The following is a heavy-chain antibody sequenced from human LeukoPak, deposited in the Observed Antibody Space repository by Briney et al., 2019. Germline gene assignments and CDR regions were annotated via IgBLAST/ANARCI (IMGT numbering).Heavy chain of an antibody. CDR2: ISAYNGNT. V-gene: IGHV1-18*04. Sequence: GASVKVSCKASGYTFTGYYMHWVRQAPGQGLEWMGWISAYNGNTNYAQKLQGRVTMTTDTSTSTAYMELRSLRSDDTAVYYCARYYYYMDVWGKGTTVTVSS. CDR1: GYTFTGYY. J-gene: IGHJ6*03. CDR3: ARYYYYMDV.